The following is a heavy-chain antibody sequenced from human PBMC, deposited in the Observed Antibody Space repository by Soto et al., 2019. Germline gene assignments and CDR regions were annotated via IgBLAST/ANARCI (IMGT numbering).Heavy chain of an antibody. V-gene: IGHV1-69*01. J-gene: IGHJ5*02. CDR3: AISAWNYGGPLNWLDP. Sequence: QVQVVQSGAEVRKPGSSLKVSCKASGGTLTSYAVNWVRQAPGQGLEWMGVVVHMLNTLKYAQRFQGRVTITADESTTTAFMGLSSLRSDDTAVYYCAISAWNYGGPLNWLDPWGQGTLVTVSS. CDR2: VVHMLNTL. CDR1: GGTLTSYA. D-gene: IGHD1-7*01.